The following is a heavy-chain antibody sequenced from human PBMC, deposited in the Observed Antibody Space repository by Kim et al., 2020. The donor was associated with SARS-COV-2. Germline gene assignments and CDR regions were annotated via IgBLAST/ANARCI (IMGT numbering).Heavy chain of an antibody. Sequence: GGSLRLSCAASGFTFSNYAMNWVRQAPGKGLEWVSVIYSGSGNTYYANSVEGRFTISRDNSENTLYLHMNSLRVEDTAVYYCAKDHQNYYDSSGYYEPTYYFDFWAREPWSPSPQ. CDR1: GFTFSNYA. CDR3: AKDHQNYYDSSGYYEPTYYFDF. D-gene: IGHD3-22*01. J-gene: IGHJ4*02. CDR2: IYSGSGNT. V-gene: IGHV3-23*03.